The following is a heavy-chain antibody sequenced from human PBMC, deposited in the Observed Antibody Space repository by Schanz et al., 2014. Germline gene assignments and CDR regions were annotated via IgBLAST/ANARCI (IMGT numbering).Heavy chain of an antibody. Sequence: VQLVESGGGVVQPGRSLRLSCAASGFTVSSNYMSWVRQAPGKGLEWVSVIYTSGSTYYADSVRGRFTFSRDNSKNTLYLQMNSLRAEDTAVYYCARRKHAFDIWGQGTTVTVSS. CDR2: IYTSGST. CDR3: ARRKHAFDI. V-gene: IGHV3-66*01. CDR1: GFTVSSNY. J-gene: IGHJ3*02.